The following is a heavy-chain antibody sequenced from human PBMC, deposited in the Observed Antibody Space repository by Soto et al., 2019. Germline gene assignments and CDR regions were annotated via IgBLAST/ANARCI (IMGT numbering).Heavy chain of an antibody. V-gene: IGHV4-59*01. CDR3: AAGEASSRNLAPYYLDF. CDR1: GGSMRNYF. J-gene: IGHJ4*02. Sequence: SETLSLTCTVSGGSMRNYFWTWIRQPPGKGLEWIGYIHYSGTTSFFPSYNPSLRSRVTISEDTSKNQFSLKLLSVTAADTAVYFCAAGEASSRNLAPYYLDFWGQGTLVTVSS. CDR2: IHYSGTT. D-gene: IGHD6-13*01.